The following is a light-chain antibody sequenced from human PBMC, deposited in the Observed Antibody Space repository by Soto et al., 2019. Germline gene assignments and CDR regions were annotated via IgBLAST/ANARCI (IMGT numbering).Light chain of an antibody. J-gene: IGLJ2*01. CDR3: SSYGASTTL. CDR1: SNDIGVYNY. CDR2: DVS. V-gene: IGLV2-14*03. Sequence: QSALTQPASVSGSPGQSTTIPCTGTSNDIGVYNYVSWYQQHPGKAPKLLIFDVSYRPSGISDRFSGSKSGNTASLTISGLQLEDEADYYCSSYGASTTLFGGGTKVTVL.